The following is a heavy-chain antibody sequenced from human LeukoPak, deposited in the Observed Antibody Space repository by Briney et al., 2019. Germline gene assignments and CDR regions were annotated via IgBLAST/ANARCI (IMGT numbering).Heavy chain of an antibody. D-gene: IGHD3-22*01. CDR2: ISGSGGST. J-gene: IGHJ4*02. Sequence: GGTLRLSCAASGFTFSSYGMSWVRQAPGKGLEWVSAISGSGGSTYYADSVKGRFTISRDNSKNTLYLQMNSLRAEDTAIYYCAKDSDVDSSGYYPGYLGQGTLVTVSS. V-gene: IGHV3-23*01. CDR3: AKDSDVDSSGYYPGY. CDR1: GFTFSSYG.